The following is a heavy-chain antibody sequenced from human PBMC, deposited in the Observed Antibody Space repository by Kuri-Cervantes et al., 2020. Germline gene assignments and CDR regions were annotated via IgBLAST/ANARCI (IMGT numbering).Heavy chain of an antibody. D-gene: IGHD3-10*01. CDR1: GFTFSSYG. CDR3: AIIWFGDDFDY. CDR2: IWYDGSNK. J-gene: IGHJ4*02. V-gene: IGHV3-33*01. Sequence: SLKISCAASGFTFSSYGMHWVRQAPGKGLEWVAVIWYDGSNKYYADSVKGRFTISRDNSKNTLYLQMNSLRAEDTAVYYCAIIWFGDDFDYWGQGTLVTVSS.